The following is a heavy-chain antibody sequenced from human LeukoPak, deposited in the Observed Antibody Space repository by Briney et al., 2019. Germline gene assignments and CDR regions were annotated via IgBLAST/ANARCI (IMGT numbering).Heavy chain of an antibody. CDR2: IYSSGST. J-gene: IGHJ4*02. CDR1: GFTVSSNY. Sequence: GGSLRLSCAVSGFTVSSNYMNWVRQAPGKGLEWVSVIYSSGSTYYADSVKGRFTMSRDYPKNTLYLQINSLRAEDTAVYYCASSLARYDSDTYWGRGTLVTVSS. D-gene: IGHD3-16*01. CDR3: ASSLARYDSDTY. V-gene: IGHV3-53*01.